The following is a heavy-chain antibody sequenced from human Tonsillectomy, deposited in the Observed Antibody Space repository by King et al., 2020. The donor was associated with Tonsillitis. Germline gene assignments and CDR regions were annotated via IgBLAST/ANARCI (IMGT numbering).Heavy chain of an antibody. D-gene: IGHD3-10*01. CDR1: GFIFSTYG. CDR3: AKDKSLYITSPLDY. J-gene: IGHJ4*02. CDR2: IPYGGSNK. V-gene: IGHV3-30*02. Sequence: QLVQSGGGVVQPGGSLRLSCAASGFIFSTYGMYWVRQAPGKGLEWVAFIPYGGSNKYYADSVKGRFTISRDNSKNTLYLQMNSLRGEDTAVYYCAKDKSLYITSPLDYWGQGTLVTVSS.